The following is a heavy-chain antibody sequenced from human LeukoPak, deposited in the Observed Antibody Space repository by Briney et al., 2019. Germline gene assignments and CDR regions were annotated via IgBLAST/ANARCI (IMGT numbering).Heavy chain of an antibody. V-gene: IGHV3-15*01. CDR1: GLTFRNAW. D-gene: IGHD4-17*01. CDR2: IKSKIDDGTA. CDR3: ATGTVTRSASNI. Sequence: PGGSLRLSCAASGLTFRNAWMNWVRQAPGKGLEWVGRIKSKIDDGTADYGAPVKGRFTISRDDSKNTMYLQMNSLEVEDTAFYYCATGTVTRSASNIWGQGTMVSVSS. J-gene: IGHJ3*02.